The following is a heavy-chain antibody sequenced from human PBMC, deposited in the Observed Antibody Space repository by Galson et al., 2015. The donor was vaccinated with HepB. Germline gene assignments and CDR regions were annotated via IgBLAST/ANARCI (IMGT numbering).Heavy chain of an antibody. Sequence: SLRLSCAASGFTFSSYGMHWVRQAPGKGLEWVAVIWYDGSNKYYADSVKGRFTISRDNSKNTLYLQMNSLRAEDTAVYYCARELRFLEWSYYMDVWGKGTTVTVSS. D-gene: IGHD3-3*01. CDR2: IWYDGSNK. CDR1: GFTFSSYG. CDR3: ARELRFLEWSYYMDV. J-gene: IGHJ6*03. V-gene: IGHV3-33*01.